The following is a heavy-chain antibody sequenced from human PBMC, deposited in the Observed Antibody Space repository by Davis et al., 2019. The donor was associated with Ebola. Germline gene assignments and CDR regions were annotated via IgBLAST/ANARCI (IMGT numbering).Heavy chain of an antibody. Sequence: GGSLRLSCAASGFTFSSYGMHWVRQAPGKGLEWVSFTQYDGSNKYYADSVKGRFTISRDNSKNTLYLQMNSLRAEDTAVYYCAKEYVYYYDSSGFSWGQGTLVTVSS. CDR1: GFTFSSYG. V-gene: IGHV3-30*02. CDR3: AKEYVYYYDSSGFS. D-gene: IGHD3-22*01. CDR2: TQYDGSNK. J-gene: IGHJ5*02.